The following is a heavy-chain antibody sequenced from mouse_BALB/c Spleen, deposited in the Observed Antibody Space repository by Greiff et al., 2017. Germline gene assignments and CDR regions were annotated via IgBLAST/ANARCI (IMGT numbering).Heavy chain of an antibody. J-gene: IGHJ3*01. V-gene: IGHV5-6-5*01. CDR2: ISSGGST. CDR1: GFTFSSYA. Sequence: EVKLMESGGGLVKPGGSLKLSCAASGFTFSSYAMSWVRQTPEKRLEWVASISSGGSTYYPASVKGRFTISRDNARNILYLQMSSLRSEDTAMYYSASSLSAATWFAYWGQGTLVTVSA. CDR3: ASSLSAATWFAY. D-gene: IGHD1-2*01.